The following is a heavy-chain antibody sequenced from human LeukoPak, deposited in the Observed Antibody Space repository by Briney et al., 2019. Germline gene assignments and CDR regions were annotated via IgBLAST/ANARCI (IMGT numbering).Heavy chain of an antibody. Sequence: ASVKVSCKASGYTFTGYYMHWVRQAPGQGLEWMGWINPNSGGTNYAQKFQGRVTMTGDTSISTAYMELSRLRSDDTAVYYCARDRYCSGGSCYFSYGMDVWGQGTTVTVSS. CDR2: INPNSGGT. D-gene: IGHD2-15*01. J-gene: IGHJ6*02. CDR3: ARDRYCSGGSCYFSYGMDV. V-gene: IGHV1-2*02. CDR1: GYTFTGYY.